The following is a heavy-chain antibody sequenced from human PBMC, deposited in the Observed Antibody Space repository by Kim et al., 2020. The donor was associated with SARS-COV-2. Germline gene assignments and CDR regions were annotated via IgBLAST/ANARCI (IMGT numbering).Heavy chain of an antibody. J-gene: IGHJ5*02. Sequence: GGSLRLSCVASGFSFGSYAMSWVRQAPGKGLEWVSAISGGGGATYYGDFMRGRFTVSRDDSTNTLYLDISSVRAEDTAVYFCAKDPDRYYSGWYPWGQGT. CDR1: GFSFGSYA. CDR3: AKDPDRYYSGWYP. V-gene: IGHV3-23*01. CDR2: ISGGGGAT. D-gene: IGHD6-19*01.